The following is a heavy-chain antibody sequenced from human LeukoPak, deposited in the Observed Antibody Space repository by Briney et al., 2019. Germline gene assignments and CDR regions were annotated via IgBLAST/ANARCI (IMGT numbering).Heavy chain of an antibody. CDR1: GGTFNSYA. CDR2: IIPIFGTA. J-gene: IGHJ5*02. CDR3: AREDSKNWFDP. Sequence: SVKVSCKASGGTFNSYAISWVRQAPRQGLEWMGGIIPIFGTANYAQKFQGRVTITTDEPTSTAYMELSSLRSEDTAVYYWAREDSKNWFDPWGQGTLVTASS. V-gene: IGHV1-69*05. D-gene: IGHD5-18*01.